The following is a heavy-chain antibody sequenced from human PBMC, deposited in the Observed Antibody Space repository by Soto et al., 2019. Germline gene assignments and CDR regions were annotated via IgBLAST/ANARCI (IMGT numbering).Heavy chain of an antibody. J-gene: IGHJ4*02. D-gene: IGHD6-13*01. Sequence: ASVKASCKASGYTFTSYAMHWVRQAPGQRFEWMGWINAGNGNTKYSQKFQGRVTITRDTSASTAYMELSSLRSEDTAVYYCARVLFADRIAAAGILGYWGQGTLVTVSS. CDR2: INAGNGNT. CDR3: ARVLFADRIAAAGILGY. CDR1: GYTFTSYA. V-gene: IGHV1-3*01.